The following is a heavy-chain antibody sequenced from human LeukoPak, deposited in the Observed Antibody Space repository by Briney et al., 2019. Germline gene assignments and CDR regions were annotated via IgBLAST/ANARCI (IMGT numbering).Heavy chain of an antibody. Sequence: AETLSLTCTVSGGSISSHYWSWIRQSPGKGLEGSGYIYYSGSTNYNPSLKSRVTISVDTSKNQFSLKLSSVTAADTAVYYCARDRYAFDFWGQGTMVTVSS. CDR3: ARDRYAFDF. J-gene: IGHJ3*01. V-gene: IGHV4-59*11. CDR2: IYYSGST. CDR1: GGSISSHY.